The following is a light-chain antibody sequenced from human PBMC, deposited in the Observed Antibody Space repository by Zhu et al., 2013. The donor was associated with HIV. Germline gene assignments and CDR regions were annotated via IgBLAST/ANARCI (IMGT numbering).Light chain of an antibody. V-gene: IGKV3-11*01. CDR3: QQRSKWPPFT. J-gene: IGKJ2*01. CDR2: GAS. Sequence: DIVMTQSPATLSVSPGERATLSCRASQSISNNLAWYQQKPGQAPRLLIYGASSRAAGIPDRFSGSGSGTDFTLTISSLEPEDFAVYYCQQRSKWPPFTFGQGTKLEIK. CDR1: QSISNN.